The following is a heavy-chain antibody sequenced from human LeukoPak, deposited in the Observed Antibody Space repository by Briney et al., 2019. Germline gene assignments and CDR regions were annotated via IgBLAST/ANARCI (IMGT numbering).Heavy chain of an antibody. V-gene: IGHV3-23*01. Sequence: ETLSLTCAVSGGSISSSNWWSRVRQAPGKGLEWVSAISGSGGSTYYADSVKGRFTISRDNSKNTLYLQMNSLRAEDTAVYYCARDSRVGATPYFDYWGQGTLVTVSS. CDR3: ARDSRVGATPYFDY. D-gene: IGHD1-26*01. J-gene: IGHJ4*02. CDR1: GGSISSSN. CDR2: ISGSGGST.